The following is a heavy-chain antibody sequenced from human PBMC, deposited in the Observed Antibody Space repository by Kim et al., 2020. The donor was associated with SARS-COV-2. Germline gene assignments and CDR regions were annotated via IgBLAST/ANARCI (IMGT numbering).Heavy chain of an antibody. CDR3: ASAGYYYDTRDFDY. V-gene: IGHV3-7*03. Sequence: YLDFLTCRFTISRDDAKSSLSLQMDSLRVEDTAMYYCASAGYYYDTRDFDYWGQGTLVTVSS. J-gene: IGHJ4*02. D-gene: IGHD3-22*01.